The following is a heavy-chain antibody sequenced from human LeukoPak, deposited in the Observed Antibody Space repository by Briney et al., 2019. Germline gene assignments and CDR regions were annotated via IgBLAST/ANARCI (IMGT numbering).Heavy chain of an antibody. CDR1: GGSFSGYY. Sequence: SETLSLTCAVYGGSFSGYYWSWIRQPPGKGLEWIGEINHSGSTNYNPSLKSRVTISVDTSKNQFSLKLSSVTAADTAVYYCARGVLSGSGSYYNVGRDYWGQGTLDTVSS. D-gene: IGHD3-10*01. CDR3: ARGVLSGSGSYYNVGRDY. V-gene: IGHV4-34*01. CDR2: INHSGST. J-gene: IGHJ4*02.